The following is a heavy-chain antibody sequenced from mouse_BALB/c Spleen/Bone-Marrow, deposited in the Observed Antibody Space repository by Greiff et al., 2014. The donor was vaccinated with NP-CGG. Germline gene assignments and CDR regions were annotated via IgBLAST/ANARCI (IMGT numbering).Heavy chain of an antibody. CDR1: GYTFTSYY. V-gene: IGHV1S81*02. J-gene: IGHJ2*01. D-gene: IGHD2-4*01. CDR3: TREAYYDYDYFDY. Sequence: VQLQQSGAELVKPGAPVKLSCKASGYTFTSYYMYWVKQRPGQGLEWIGGINPSNGGTNFNEKFKSKATLTVDKSSSTAYMQLSSLTSEDSAVYYCTREAYYDYDYFDYWGQGTTLTVSS. CDR2: INPSNGGT.